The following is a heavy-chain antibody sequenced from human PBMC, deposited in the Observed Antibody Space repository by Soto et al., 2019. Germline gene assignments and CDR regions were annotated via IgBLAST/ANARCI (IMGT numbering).Heavy chain of an antibody. V-gene: IGHV4-38-2*01. CDR2: IYHSGST. CDR3: ARLVEKSGYFYYGMDV. J-gene: IGHJ6*02. CDR1: GYSISSCYV. D-gene: IGHD3-22*01. Sequence: SESLALTCAVSGYSISSCYVCGWIQQPPGKGLEWIGSIYHSGSTYYNPSLKSRVTISVDTSKNQFSLKLSSVTAADTAVYYCARLVEKSGYFYYGMDVWGRGTTVTVSS.